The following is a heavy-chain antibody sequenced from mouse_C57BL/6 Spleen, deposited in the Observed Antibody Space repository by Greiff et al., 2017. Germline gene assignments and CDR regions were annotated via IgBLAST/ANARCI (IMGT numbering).Heavy chain of an antibody. V-gene: IGHV1-50*01. D-gene: IGHD1-1*01. Sequence: HVQLQQPGAELVKPGASVKLSCKASGYTFTSYWMQWVKQRPGQGLEWIGEIDPSDSYTNYNQKFKGKATLTVDTSSSTAYMQLSSLTSEDSAVYYCARSDYGSSRYAMDYWGQGTSVTVSS. CDR2: IDPSDSYT. CDR1: GYTFTSYW. CDR3: ARSDYGSSRYAMDY. J-gene: IGHJ4*01.